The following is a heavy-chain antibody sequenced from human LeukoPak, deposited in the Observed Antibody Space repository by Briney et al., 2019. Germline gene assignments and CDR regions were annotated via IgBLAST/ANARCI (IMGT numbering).Heavy chain of an antibody. D-gene: IGHD2-2*01. Sequence: NPGGSLRLSCAASGFTFSSYSMNWVRQAPGKGLEWVSSISSSSSYIYYADSVKGRFTISRDNAKNSLYLQMNSLRAEDTAVYYCARGPEYQLLGRDYYGMDVWGQGTTVTVSS. J-gene: IGHJ6*02. CDR2: ISSSSSYI. V-gene: IGHV3-21*01. CDR1: GFTFSSYS. CDR3: ARGPEYQLLGRDYYGMDV.